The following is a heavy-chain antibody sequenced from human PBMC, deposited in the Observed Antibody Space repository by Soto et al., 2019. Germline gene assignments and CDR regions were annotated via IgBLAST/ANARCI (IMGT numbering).Heavy chain of an antibody. V-gene: IGHV3-74*01. Sequence: LRLSCAASGFTFSSYWMHWVRQAPGKGLVWVSRINSDGSSTSYADSVKGRFTISRDNAKNTLYLQMNSLRAEDTAVYYCARDSSGYYDSSGYYYGLDYWGQGTLVTVSS. CDR1: GFTFSSYW. D-gene: IGHD3-22*01. CDR3: ARDSSGYYDSSGYYYGLDY. CDR2: INSDGSST. J-gene: IGHJ4*02.